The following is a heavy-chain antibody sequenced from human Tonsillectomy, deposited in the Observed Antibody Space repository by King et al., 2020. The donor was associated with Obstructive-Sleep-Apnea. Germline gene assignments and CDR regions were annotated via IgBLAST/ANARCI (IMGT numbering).Heavy chain of an antibody. V-gene: IGHV1-2*02. J-gene: IGHJ4*02. Sequence: VQLVESGAEVKKPGASVKVSCKASGYTFTGYYVNWVRQAPGQGLEWMGWINPYSGATEYAQNFQGRVTMTSDTSISTAYMELSGLRSDGTAVYYCASWGAISFFGSGTPVDYWGQGTLVTVSS. CDR1: GYTFTGYY. CDR3: ASWGAISFFGSGTPVDY. D-gene: IGHD3-10*01. CDR2: INPYSGAT.